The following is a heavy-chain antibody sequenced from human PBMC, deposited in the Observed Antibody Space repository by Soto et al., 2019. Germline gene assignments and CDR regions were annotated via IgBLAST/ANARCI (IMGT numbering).Heavy chain of an antibody. CDR1: GYSFTSYW. Sequence: GESLKISCKGSGYSFTSYWIGWVRQMPGKGLEWMGIIYPGDSDTRYSPSFQGQVTISADKSISTAYLQWSSLKASDTAMYYCATSGRQVGYCSGGSCYSTDYYYYGMDVWGQGTTVTVSS. CDR3: ATSGRQVGYCSGGSCYSTDYYYYGMDV. CDR2: IYPGDSDT. V-gene: IGHV5-51*01. D-gene: IGHD2-15*01. J-gene: IGHJ6*02.